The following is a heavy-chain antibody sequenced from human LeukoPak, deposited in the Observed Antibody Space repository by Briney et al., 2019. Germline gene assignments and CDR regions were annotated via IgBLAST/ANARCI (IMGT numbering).Heavy chain of an antibody. V-gene: IGHV3-23*01. CDR1: GFTFSSYA. D-gene: IGHD3-10*01. CDR3: ARDRSITLVRGADY. Sequence: PGGSLRLSCAASGFTFSSYAMSWVRQAPGKGLEWVSAISGSGGSTYYADSVKGRFTVSRDNSKNTVYLQMNSLRAEDTAVYYCARDRSITLVRGADYWGQGTLLTVSS. CDR2: ISGSGGST. J-gene: IGHJ4*02.